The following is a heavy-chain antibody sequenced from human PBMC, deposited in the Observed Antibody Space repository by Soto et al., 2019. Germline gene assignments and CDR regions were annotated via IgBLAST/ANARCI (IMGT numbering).Heavy chain of an antibody. CDR2: ISYDGSNK. D-gene: IGHD1-1*01. J-gene: IGHJ4*02. Sequence: QVQLVESGGGVVQPGRSLRLSCAASGFTFSSYGMHWVRQAPGKGLEWVAVISYDGSNKYYADSVKGRFTISRDNSKNTLYLQMNSLRAEDTAVYYCAKDPHGWNDARRDYWGQGTLVTVSS. V-gene: IGHV3-30*18. CDR1: GFTFSSYG. CDR3: AKDPHGWNDARRDY.